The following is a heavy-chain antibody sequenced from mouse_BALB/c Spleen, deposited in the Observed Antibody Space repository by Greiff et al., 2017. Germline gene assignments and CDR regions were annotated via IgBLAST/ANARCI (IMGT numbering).Heavy chain of an antibody. CDR3: ARSYYGSRGFDY. CDR2: IWSGGST. V-gene: IGHV2-2*02. J-gene: IGHJ2*01. CDR1: GFSLTSYG. D-gene: IGHD1-1*01. Sequence: VHLVESGPVLVQPSQSLSITCTVSGFSLTSYGVHWVRQSPGKGLEWLGVIWSGGSTDYNAAFISRLSISKDNSKSQVFFKMNSLQANDTAIYYCARSYYGSRGFDYWGQGTTLTVSS.